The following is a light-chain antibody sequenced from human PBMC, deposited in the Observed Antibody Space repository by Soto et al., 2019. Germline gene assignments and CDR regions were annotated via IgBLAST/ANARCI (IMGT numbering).Light chain of an antibody. CDR2: EGS. V-gene: IGLV2-23*01. Sequence: QSVLTQPASASGSPGQSITISCTGTSSDVGNYNLVSWYQQHPGKAPKLMIYEGSKRPSGVSNRFSGSKSGNTASLTISGRHAEDEADYHCCSYAGSSTLVFGGGTKLTVL. CDR3: CSYAGSSTLV. J-gene: IGLJ3*02. CDR1: SSDVGNYNL.